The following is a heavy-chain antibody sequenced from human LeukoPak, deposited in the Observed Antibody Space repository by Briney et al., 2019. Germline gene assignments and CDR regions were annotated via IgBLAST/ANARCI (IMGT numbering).Heavy chain of an antibody. CDR3: ARAHGYGYSYGYGY. CDR1: GGSISSYY. J-gene: IGHJ4*02. V-gene: IGHV4-59*01. Sequence: PSETLSLTCTVSGGSISSYYWSWIRQPPGKGLEWIGYIYYSGSTNYNPSLKSRVTISVDTSKNQFSLKLSSVTAADTAVYYCARAHGYGYSYGYGYWGQGTLVTVSS. D-gene: IGHD5-18*01. CDR2: IYYSGST.